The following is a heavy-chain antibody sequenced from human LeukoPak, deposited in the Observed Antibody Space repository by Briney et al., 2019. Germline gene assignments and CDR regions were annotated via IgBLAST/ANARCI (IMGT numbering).Heavy chain of an antibody. J-gene: IGHJ3*02. CDR1: GGSISSGGYY. D-gene: IGHD3-10*01. Sequence: SETLSLTCTVSGGSISSGGYYWSWIRQHPGKGLEWIGYIYYSGSTYYNPSLKSRVTISVDTSKNQFSLKLSSVTAADTAVYYCARCMVRGVINGAFDIWGQGTMVTVSS. CDR3: ARCMVRGVINGAFDI. V-gene: IGHV4-31*03. CDR2: IYYSGST.